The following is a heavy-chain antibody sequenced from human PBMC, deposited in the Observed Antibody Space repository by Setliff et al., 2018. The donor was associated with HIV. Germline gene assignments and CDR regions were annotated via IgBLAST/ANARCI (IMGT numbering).Heavy chain of an antibody. Sequence: ASVKVSCKASGYTLIDYYMHWVRQAPGQGLEWMGWINPNSGGTKSAQTFQGRVTMTRDTSISTAYMELSRLRSDDTAVYFCARDLRVIGSFDYWGQGTLVTVSS. J-gene: IGHJ4*02. D-gene: IGHD3-16*02. V-gene: IGHV1-2*02. CDR2: INPNSGGT. CDR3: ARDLRVIGSFDY. CDR1: GYTLIDYY.